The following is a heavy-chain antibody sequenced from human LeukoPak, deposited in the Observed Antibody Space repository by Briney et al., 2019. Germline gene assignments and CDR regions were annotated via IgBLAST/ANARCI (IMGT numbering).Heavy chain of an antibody. J-gene: IGHJ3*01. CDR1: GGSISSGSYY. Sequence: PSETLSLTCTVSGGSISSGSYYWSWIRQPAGKGLEWIGRIYTSGSTNYNPSLKSRVTISVDTSKNQFSLKLSSVTAADTAVYYCARQGSSMSRWWFDPWGQGTMVTVSS. CDR2: IYTSGST. CDR3: ARQGSSMSRWWFDP. D-gene: IGHD2-8*02. V-gene: IGHV4-61*02.